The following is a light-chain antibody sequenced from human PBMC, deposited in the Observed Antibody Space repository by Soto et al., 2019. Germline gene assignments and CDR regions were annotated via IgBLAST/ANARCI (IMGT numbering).Light chain of an antibody. V-gene: IGKV3D-15*01. Sequence: EIVMTQSPATLSVSPGERATLSCSASQTVGSNLACYQQKRGQAPRLLIYDASTRATGIPARFSGSGSGTDFTLSISSLQSEDFALYYCQQYNYWPRTFGQGSKLEIK. CDR1: QTVGSN. CDR3: QQYNYWPRT. J-gene: IGKJ2*01. CDR2: DAS.